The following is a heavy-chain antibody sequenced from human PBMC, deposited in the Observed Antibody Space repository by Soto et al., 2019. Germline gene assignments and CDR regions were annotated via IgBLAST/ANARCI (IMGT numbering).Heavy chain of an antibody. CDR1: GFTFSSYA. Sequence: QVQLVESGGGVVQPGRSLRLSCAASGFTFSSYAMHWVRQAPGKGLEWVAVISYDGINEYYADSVKGRFTISRDNSKITLYLLMNSLRAEDTAVYYGAKHPPIQRWSYCDYWGQGTQVAVSS. V-gene: IGHV3-30*18. D-gene: IGHD1-1*01. J-gene: IGHJ4*02. CDR3: AKHPPIQRWSYCDY. CDR2: ISYDGINE.